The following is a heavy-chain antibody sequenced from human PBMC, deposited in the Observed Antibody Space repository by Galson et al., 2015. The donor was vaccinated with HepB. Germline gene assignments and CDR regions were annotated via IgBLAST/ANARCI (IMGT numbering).Heavy chain of an antibody. J-gene: IGHJ4*02. Sequence: SLRLSCAASGLTFSSYAMNWVRQAPGKGLEWVSTISGSGGSTYYADSVKGRFTISRDNSKNTLYLQMNSLRAEDTAVYYCAKDRPGNWVPDYWGQGTLVAVSS. CDR2: ISGSGGST. D-gene: IGHD3-10*01. CDR3: AKDRPGNWVPDY. V-gene: IGHV3-23*01. CDR1: GLTFSSYA.